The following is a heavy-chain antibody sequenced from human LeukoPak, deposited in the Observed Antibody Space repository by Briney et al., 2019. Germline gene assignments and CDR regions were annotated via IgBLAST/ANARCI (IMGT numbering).Heavy chain of an antibody. CDR2: ISGSGGGS. CDR3: ARGRYYWDY. J-gene: IGHJ4*02. CDR1: A. V-gene: IGHV3-23*01. Sequence: AMXXXRQAPGKGLEWVSYISGSGGGSYYADSVKGRFTISRDNSKNTLFLQMNSLRAEDTAVYYCARGRYYWDYWGQGTLVTVSS.